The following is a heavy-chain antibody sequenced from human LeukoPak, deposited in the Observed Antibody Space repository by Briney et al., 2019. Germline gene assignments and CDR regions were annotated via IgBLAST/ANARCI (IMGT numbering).Heavy chain of an antibody. Sequence: GGSLRLSCAASGFTFSSYGMSWVRQAPGKGLEWVSFIYSDNTHYSDSVKGRFTTSRDNSKNTLYLQMNSLRAEDTAVYYCARDGNGVLLMGWGQGTLVTVSS. V-gene: IGHV3-53*01. J-gene: IGHJ4*02. CDR2: IYSDNT. CDR1: GFTFSSYG. CDR3: ARDGNGVLLMG. D-gene: IGHD2/OR15-2a*01.